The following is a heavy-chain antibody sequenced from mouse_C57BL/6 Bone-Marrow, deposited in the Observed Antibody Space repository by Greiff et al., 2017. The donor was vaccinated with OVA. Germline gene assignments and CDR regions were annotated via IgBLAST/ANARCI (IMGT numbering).Heavy chain of an antibody. D-gene: IGHD1-1*01. Sequence: EVQVVESEGGLVQPGSSMKLSCTASGFTFSDYYMAWVRQVPDTGLEWVANINYDGRSTYYLDSLKRRFIISRDNAKKILYLQMSSLKSEDTATYYCARDGSRHDYGSSLDYWGQGTTLTVSS. CDR1: GFTFSDYY. CDR2: INYDGRST. CDR3: ARDGSRHDYGSSLDY. V-gene: IGHV5-16*01. J-gene: IGHJ2*01.